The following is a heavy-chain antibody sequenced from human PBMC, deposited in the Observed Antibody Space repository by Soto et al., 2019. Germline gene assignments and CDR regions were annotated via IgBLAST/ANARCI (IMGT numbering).Heavy chain of an antibody. CDR3: ARDLREYDIVTGYGLYYYYYGMDV. J-gene: IGHJ6*02. CDR1: GFTFSSYA. Sequence: QVQLVESGGGVVQPGRSLRLSCAASGFTFSSYAMHWVRQAPGKGLEWVAVISYDGSNKYYADSVKGRFTISRDNSKNTLYLQMNSLRAEDTAVYYCARDLREYDIVTGYGLYYYYYGMDVWGQGTTVTVSS. V-gene: IGHV3-30-3*01. CDR2: ISYDGSNK. D-gene: IGHD3-9*01.